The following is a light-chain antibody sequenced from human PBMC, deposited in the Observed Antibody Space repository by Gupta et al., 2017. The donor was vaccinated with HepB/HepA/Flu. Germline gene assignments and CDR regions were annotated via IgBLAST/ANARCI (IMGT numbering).Light chain of an antibody. V-gene: IGKV3-11*01. CDR3: QQRGDWPLT. CDR2: DSS. CDR1: QSVSHY. J-gene: IGKJ4*01. Sequence: EIVLTQSPATLSLSPGERATLSCRASQSVSHYLAWYQQRPGQAPRLLIYDSSKGANGVPARFSGSGSGTEFTLTISGLEPEDFAVYSCQQRGDWPLTFGGGTKVEIK.